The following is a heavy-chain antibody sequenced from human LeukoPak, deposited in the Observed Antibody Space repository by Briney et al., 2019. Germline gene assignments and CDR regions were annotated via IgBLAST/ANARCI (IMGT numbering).Heavy chain of an antibody. CDR1: GFTFRNHG. D-gene: IGHD5-24*01. CDR3: AKDDAWLQYEN. CDR2: ISPNGGIT. V-gene: IGHV3-23*01. Sequence: GGTLRLSCTASGFTFRNHGMNWVRQAPGKGLEWVSGISPNGGITYYADSVKGRFTISRDNSRNTVSLQMNYLRAEDTAIYYCAKDDAWLQYENWGQGILVTVSS. J-gene: IGHJ4*02.